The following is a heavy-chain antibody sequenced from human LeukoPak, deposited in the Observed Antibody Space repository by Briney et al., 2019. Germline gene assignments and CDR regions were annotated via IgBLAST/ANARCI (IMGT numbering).Heavy chain of an antibody. J-gene: IGHJ4*02. D-gene: IGHD2-15*01. CDR3: ARVVARLFYFDY. CDR1: GFTFSSYE. V-gene: IGHV3-48*03. CDR2: IGSNDRTK. Sequence: GGSLRLSCVASGFTFSSYEMNWVRQAPGKGLEWVAYIGSNDRTKHYADSVKGRFTISRDNAKNSLYLQMNSLRAGDTAIYYCARVVARLFYFDYWGQGTLATVSS.